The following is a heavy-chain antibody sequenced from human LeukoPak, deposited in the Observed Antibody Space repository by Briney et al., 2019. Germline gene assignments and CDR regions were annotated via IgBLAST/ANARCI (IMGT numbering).Heavy chain of an antibody. D-gene: IGHD3-16*01. J-gene: IGHJ5*02. CDR3: ARGSPDYDYVWGSPTGP. V-gene: IGHV3-30*02. CDR1: GFTFSSYG. Sequence: GGPLRLSCAASGFTFSSYGMHWVRQAPGKGLEWVAFIRYDGSSEYYADSVKGRFTISRDNAKNSLYLQMNSLRAEDTAVYYCARGSPDYDYVWGSPTGPWGQGTLVTVSS. CDR2: IRYDGSSE.